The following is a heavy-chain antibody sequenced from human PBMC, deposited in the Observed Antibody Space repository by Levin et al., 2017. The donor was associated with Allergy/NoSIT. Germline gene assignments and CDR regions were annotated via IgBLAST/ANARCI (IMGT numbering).Heavy chain of an antibody. V-gene: IGHV6-1*01. CDR1: GDSVSSNTAA. J-gene: IGHJ6*04. D-gene: IGHD2/OR15-2a*01. CDR3: ARDVSEDYYGMDV. Sequence: SETLSLTCAISGDSVSSNTAAWAWIRQSPSRGLEWLGRTYYRSKWYNDYALSVKGRITINPETSKNQFSLQLNSVTPEDTAVYYCARDVSEDYYGMDVWGKGTTVTVCS. CDR2: TYYRSKWYN.